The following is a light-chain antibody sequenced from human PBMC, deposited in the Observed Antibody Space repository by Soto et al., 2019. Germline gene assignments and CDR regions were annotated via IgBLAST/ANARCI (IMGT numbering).Light chain of an antibody. Sequence: IQMTQSQASLSASVGDRVTITCRASQSISSYLNLYQQKPGKPPKVLIYGASNLQSGVPPRFSGSGSGTDFTLAISSLQPEDSATHYCLQDINYPWTFGQATQVDI. CDR1: QSISSY. V-gene: IGKV1-6*01. CDR2: GAS. CDR3: LQDINYPWT. J-gene: IGKJ1*01.